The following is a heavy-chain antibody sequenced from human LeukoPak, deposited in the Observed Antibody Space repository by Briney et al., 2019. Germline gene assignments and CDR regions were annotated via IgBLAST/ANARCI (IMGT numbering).Heavy chain of an antibody. Sequence: GGSLKISWKGSGYSFTSYWIGWVRQMPGKGLEWMGIIYPGDSDTSYSPSFQGRVTISADKSISTAYLQWSSLKASDTGMYYCARFLVLRDILTGYFPYYFDHWGQGTLVTVSS. CDR3: ARFLVLRDILTGYFPYYFDH. J-gene: IGHJ4*02. V-gene: IGHV5-51*01. D-gene: IGHD3-9*01. CDR1: GYSFTSYW. CDR2: IYPGDSDT.